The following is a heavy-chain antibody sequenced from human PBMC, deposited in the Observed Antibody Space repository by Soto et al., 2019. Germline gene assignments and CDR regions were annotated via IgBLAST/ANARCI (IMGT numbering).Heavy chain of an antibody. CDR2: IYYTGSD. CDR3: ARHTGERSHYRWFDP. D-gene: IGHD1-1*01. Sequence: SLTCSVSGGSSGGSGYHRVWNSQTPGKGLEWIGSIYYTGSDDYNPSLKSQFTISVETSKNQFSLKLNSVTAADTAVYYFARHTGERSHYRWFDPWGQGTLVTVSS. J-gene: IGHJ5*02. CDR1: GGSSGGSGYH. V-gene: IGHV4-39*01.